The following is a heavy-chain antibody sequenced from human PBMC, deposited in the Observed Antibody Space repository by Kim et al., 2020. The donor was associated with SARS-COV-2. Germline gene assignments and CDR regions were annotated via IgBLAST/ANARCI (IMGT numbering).Heavy chain of an antibody. V-gene: IGHV1-69*04. CDR3: ARDGGYEDGGIDY. J-gene: IGHJ4*02. D-gene: IGHD5-12*01. Sequence: CATKFQGGVTITADKSTSTAYMELSSLRSEDTAVYYCARDGGYEDGGIDYWGQGTLVTVSS.